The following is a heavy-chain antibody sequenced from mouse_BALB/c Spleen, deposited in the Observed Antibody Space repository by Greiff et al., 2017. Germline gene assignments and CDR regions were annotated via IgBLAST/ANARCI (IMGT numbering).Heavy chain of an antibody. CDR1: GYTFTSYV. Sequence: LVESGPELVKPGASVKMSCKASGYTFTSYVMHWVKQKPGQGLEWIGYINPYNDGTKYNEKFKGKATLTSDKSSSTAYMELSSLTSEDSAVYYCARNYRSWYFDVWGAGTTVTVSS. CDR2: INPYNDGT. V-gene: IGHV1-14*01. CDR3: ARNYRSWYFDV. D-gene: IGHD2-14*01. J-gene: IGHJ1*01.